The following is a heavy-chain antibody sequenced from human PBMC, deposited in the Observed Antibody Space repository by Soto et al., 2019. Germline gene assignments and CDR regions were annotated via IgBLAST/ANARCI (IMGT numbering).Heavy chain of an antibody. CDR2: IYYSGST. CDR1: GGSISSGGYY. J-gene: IGHJ5*02. Sequence: QVQLQESGPGLVKPSQTLSLTCTVSGGSISSGGYYWSWIRQHPGKGLEWIGYIYYSGSTYYNPSLKGRVTISVDTSKNQFSLKLSYVTAADTAVYYCARDRGGGYCSSTSCYNWFDPWGQGTLVTVSS. D-gene: IGHD2-2*01. V-gene: IGHV4-31*03. CDR3: ARDRGGGYCSSTSCYNWFDP.